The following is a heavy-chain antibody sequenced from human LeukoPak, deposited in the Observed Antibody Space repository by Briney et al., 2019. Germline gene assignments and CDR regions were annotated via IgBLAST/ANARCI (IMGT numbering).Heavy chain of an antibody. CDR3: AAIPGSSTSWFHFDS. D-gene: IGHD6-13*01. V-gene: IGHV4-34*01. CDR1: GGSFSGYY. Sequence: SETLSLTCAVYGGSFSGYYWSWLRQPPGMGLEWFGSMYYTGITSYNPDPSLKSRVTMSVDTSRNQFSLELRSLTAADTAVYYCAAIPGSSTSWFHFDSWGQGTLVTVSS. J-gene: IGHJ4*02. CDR2: MYYTGIT.